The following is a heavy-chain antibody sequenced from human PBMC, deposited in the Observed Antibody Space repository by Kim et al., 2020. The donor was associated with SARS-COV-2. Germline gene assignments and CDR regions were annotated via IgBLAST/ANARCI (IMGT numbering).Heavy chain of an antibody. CDR3: ARQGLWFGEPQNWFDP. CDR1: GGTFSSYA. D-gene: IGHD3-10*01. J-gene: IGHJ5*02. Sequence: SVKVSCKASGGTFSSYAISWVRQAPGQGLEWMGGIIPIFGTANYAQKFQGRVTITADESTSTAYMELSSLRSEDTAVYYCARQGLWFGEPQNWFDPWGQGTLVTVSS. V-gene: IGHV1-69*13. CDR2: IIPIFGTA.